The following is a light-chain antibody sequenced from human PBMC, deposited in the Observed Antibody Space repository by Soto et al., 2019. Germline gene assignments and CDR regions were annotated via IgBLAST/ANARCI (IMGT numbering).Light chain of an antibody. CDR1: QGISSY. J-gene: IGKJ3*01. Sequence: AIRMTQSPSSFSASTGDRVTITCRASQGISSYLAWYQQKPGKAPNLLIYAASTLQSGVPSRFSGSGSGTDSTLTISCLQSEDFATYYSQQYYSYPFTFGPGTKVDIK. CDR3: QQYYSYPFT. CDR2: AAS. V-gene: IGKV1-8*01.